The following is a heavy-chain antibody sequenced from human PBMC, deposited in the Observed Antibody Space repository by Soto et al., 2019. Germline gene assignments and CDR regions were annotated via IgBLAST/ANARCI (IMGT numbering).Heavy chain of an antibody. Sequence: ASVKVSCKASGYTFTGYYIHWVREAPGQGLEWMGWINPQTGGTSYAQKFQGRVTLSRDTSINTAYLELSRLTFDDAAVYFCARERYQVISDGMDVWGQGTTVTVSS. CDR1: GYTFTGYY. CDR3: ARERYQVISDGMDV. D-gene: IGHD2-2*01. CDR2: INPQTGGT. V-gene: IGHV1-2*02. J-gene: IGHJ6*02.